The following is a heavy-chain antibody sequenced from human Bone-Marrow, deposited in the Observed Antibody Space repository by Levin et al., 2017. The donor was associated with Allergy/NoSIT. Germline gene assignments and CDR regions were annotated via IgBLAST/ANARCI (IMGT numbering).Heavy chain of an antibody. D-gene: IGHD6-13*01. V-gene: IGHV1-18*01. CDR2: ISAYNGNT. CDR1: GYTFTSYG. J-gene: IGHJ3*02. CDR3: ASFPGIAPSFFDI. Sequence: GESLKISCKASGYTFTSYGISWVRQAPGQGLEWMGWISAYNGNTNYAQKLQGRVTMTTDTSTNTAYMELRSLRSDDTAVYYCASFPGIAPSFFDIWGQGTMVTVSS.